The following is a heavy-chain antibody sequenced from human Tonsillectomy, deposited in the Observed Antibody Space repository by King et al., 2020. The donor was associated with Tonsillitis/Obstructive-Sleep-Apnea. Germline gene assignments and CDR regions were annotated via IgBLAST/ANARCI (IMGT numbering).Heavy chain of an antibody. Sequence: QLVQSGGGLVQPGGSLRLSCAASGFTFSNYCMSWIRQAPGKGLEWVSNIKQDGSEKYYVDSVKGRFTISRDNAKNSLYVQMNSLRAEDTAVYYCARVSASACDIWGQGTMVTVSS. J-gene: IGHJ3*02. CDR3: ARVSASACDI. CDR1: GFTFSNYC. V-gene: IGHV3-7*02. CDR2: IKQDGSEK.